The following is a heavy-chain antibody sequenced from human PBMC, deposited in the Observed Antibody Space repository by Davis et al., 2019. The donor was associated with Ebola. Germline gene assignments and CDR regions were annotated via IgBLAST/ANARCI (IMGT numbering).Heavy chain of an antibody. D-gene: IGHD2-2*01. CDR1: GFTFSSYA. CDR2: ISYDGIIK. CDR3: AKAQISSTRSHYYYYGMDV. Sequence: GGSLSLSFAASGFTFSSYAMSWVRQAPAKGLEWVAVISYDGIIKYYADSVKGRFTISRDNSKNTLYLQMNSLRAEDTAVYYCAKAQISSTRSHYYYYGMDVWGQGTTVTVSS. J-gene: IGHJ6*02. V-gene: IGHV3-30*18.